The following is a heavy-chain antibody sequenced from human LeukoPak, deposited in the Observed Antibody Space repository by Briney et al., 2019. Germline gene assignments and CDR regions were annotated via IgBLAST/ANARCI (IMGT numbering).Heavy chain of an antibody. V-gene: IGHV3-33*08. D-gene: IGHD2-15*01. J-gene: IGHJ4*02. Sequence: GASLRLSCAASGFTFSSYDMSWVRQAPGTGLEWVAVIWYDGSNKYYADSVKGRFTISRDNSKNTLYLQMNSLRAEDTAVYYCARDIGGCYDYWGQGTLVTVSS. CDR1: GFTFSSYD. CDR3: ARDIGGCYDY. CDR2: IWYDGSNK.